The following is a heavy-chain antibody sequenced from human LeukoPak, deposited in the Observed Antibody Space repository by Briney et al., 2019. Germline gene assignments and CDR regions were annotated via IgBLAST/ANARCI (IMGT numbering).Heavy chain of an antibody. V-gene: IGHV3-23*01. D-gene: IGHD2-15*01. J-gene: IGHJ4*02. Sequence: PGGSLRLSCAASGSTFSSYAMSWVRQAPGKGLEWVSAISGSGGSTYYADSVKGRFTISRDNSKNTLYLQMNSLRAEDTAVYYCAKDIGWPGYCSGGSCSTDYWGQGTLVTVSS. CDR3: AKDIGWPGYCSGGSCSTDY. CDR2: ISGSGGST. CDR1: GSTFSSYA.